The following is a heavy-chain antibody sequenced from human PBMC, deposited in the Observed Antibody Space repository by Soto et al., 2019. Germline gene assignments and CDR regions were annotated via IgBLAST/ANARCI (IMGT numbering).Heavy chain of an antibody. CDR3: ATYSSGWVDY. CDR2: IYYSGST. D-gene: IGHD6-19*01. V-gene: IGHV4-59*12. CDR1: GGSISSYY. J-gene: IGHJ4*02. Sequence: PSETLSLTCTVSGGSISSYYWSWIRQPPGKGLEWIGYIYYSGSTNYNPSLKSRVTISVDTSKNQFSLKLSSVTAADTAVYYCATYSSGWVDYWGQGTLVTVSS.